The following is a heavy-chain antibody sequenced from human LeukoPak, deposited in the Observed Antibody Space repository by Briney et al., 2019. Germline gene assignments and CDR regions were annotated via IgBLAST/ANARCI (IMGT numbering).Heavy chain of an antibody. D-gene: IGHD2-2*01. CDR2: IYYSGST. J-gene: IGHJ3*02. CDR1: GGSISSSSYY. Sequence: SETLSLTCTVSGGSISSSSYYWGWIRQPPGKGLEWIGSIYYSGSTYYNPSLKSRVTISVDTSKNQFSLKLSSVTAADTAVYYCARHSSRYCSSTSCYHDAFDIWGQGTMVTVS. V-gene: IGHV4-39*01. CDR3: ARHSSRYCSSTSCYHDAFDI.